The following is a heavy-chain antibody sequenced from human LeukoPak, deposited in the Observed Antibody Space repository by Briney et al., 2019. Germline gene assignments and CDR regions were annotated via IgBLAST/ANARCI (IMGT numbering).Heavy chain of an antibody. CDR2: ISWNSGSI. J-gene: IGHJ4*02. CDR1: GFTFDDYA. Sequence: GGSLRLSCAASGFTFDDYAMHWVRQAPGKGLEWVSGISWNSGSIGYADSVKGRFTISRDNAKNSLYLQMNSLRAEDMALYYCAKDRGSSGWYPNFDYWGQGTLVTVSS. CDR3: AKDRGSSGWYPNFDY. D-gene: IGHD6-19*01. V-gene: IGHV3-9*03.